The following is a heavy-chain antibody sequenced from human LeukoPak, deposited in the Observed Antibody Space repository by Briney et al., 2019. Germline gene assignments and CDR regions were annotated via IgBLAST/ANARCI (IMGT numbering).Heavy chain of an antibody. J-gene: IGHJ4*02. V-gene: IGHV3-33*06. CDR3: AKSLIGSGYGWAPFDY. D-gene: IGHD5-12*01. Sequence: PGGSLRLSCAASGFTFSSYGMHWVRQAPGKGLEWVAVIWYDGSNKYHADSVKGRFTTSRDNSKNTLYLQMDSLRAEDTAVYYCAKSLIGSGYGWAPFDYWGQGTLVTVSS. CDR1: GFTFSSYG. CDR2: IWYDGSNK.